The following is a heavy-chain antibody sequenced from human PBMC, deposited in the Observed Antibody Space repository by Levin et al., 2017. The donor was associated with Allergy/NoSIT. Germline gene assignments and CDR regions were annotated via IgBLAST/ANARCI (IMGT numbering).Heavy chain of an antibody. J-gene: IGHJ4*02. CDR3: ARARRLNMIRGYFFDY. CDR1: GGSISTTDYY. D-gene: IGHD3-10*01. V-gene: IGHV4-39*07. CDR2: VYSSTGSA. Sequence: SETLSLTCTVSGGSISTTDYYWAWIRLPPGTGPEWLGSVYSSTGSAYNNPTLKSRVTISIDTSKNQFSLNLTSVTAPDTAVYYCARARRLNMIRGYFFDYWGQGTLVTVSS.